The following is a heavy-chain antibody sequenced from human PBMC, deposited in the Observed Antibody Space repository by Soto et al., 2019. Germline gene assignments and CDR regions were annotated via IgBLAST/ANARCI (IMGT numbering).Heavy chain of an antibody. CDR1: GLAFSDHY. CDR3: RGYHYSDGIHV. CDR2: SRNKANSFTT. Sequence: EVQLVESGGGLVQPGGSLRLSCAASGLAFSDHYMDWVRQAPGKGLEWVGRSRNKANSFTTEYAASVNGRFSVSRDDSKNSLFLHMNSLKTEDTAVYYCRGYHYSDGIHVLGQGPTVTVSS. J-gene: IGHJ6*02. V-gene: IGHV3-72*01.